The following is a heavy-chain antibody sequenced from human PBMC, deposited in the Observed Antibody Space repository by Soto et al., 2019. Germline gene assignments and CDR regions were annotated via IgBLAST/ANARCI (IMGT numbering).Heavy chain of an antibody. V-gene: IGHV3-74*01. J-gene: IGHJ4*02. Sequence: EVHLVESGGGLVQPGGSLRLSCAASGFTFSSYWMHWARQTPGQGPLWVFSISGDGSIITHADSVKGRFTVSMDNAKNTLWLQMNRRRVGDTSVYYCVREDCTGGVWKRFDSWDQCTPVTVSS. D-gene: IGHD2-8*02. CDR1: GFTFSSYW. CDR2: ISGDGSII. CDR3: VREDCTGGVWKRFDS.